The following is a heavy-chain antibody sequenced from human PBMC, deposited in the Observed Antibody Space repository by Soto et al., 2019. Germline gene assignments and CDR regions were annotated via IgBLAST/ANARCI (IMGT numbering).Heavy chain of an antibody. J-gene: IGHJ6*02. CDR2: IYYSGST. CDR3: ARVETAYYYYGMDV. D-gene: IGHD1-1*01. V-gene: IGHV4-30-4*01. CDR1: GGSISSGDYY. Sequence: QVQLQESGPGLVKPSQTLSLTCTVSGGSISSGDYYWSWIRQPPGKGLEWIGYIYYSGSTYYNPSLKSRVSISVDTSKSQFSLKLSSVTAADTDVYYCARVETAYYYYGMDVWGQGTTVTVSS.